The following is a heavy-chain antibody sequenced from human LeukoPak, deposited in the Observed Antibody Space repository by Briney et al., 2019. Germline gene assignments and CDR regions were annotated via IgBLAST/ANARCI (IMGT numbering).Heavy chain of an antibody. CDR2: IYYSGST. D-gene: IGHD4-23*01. J-gene: IGHJ1*01. CDR3: ARAPGGNAGNFQH. Sequence: SETLSLTCTVSGGSISTYYWNLIRQPPGKGLEWIGYIYYSGSTNYNPSLKSRVTISVDTSKNHFSLKLSSVTAADTAVYYCARAPGGNAGNFQHWGQGTLVTVSS. CDR1: GGSISTYY. V-gene: IGHV4-59*01.